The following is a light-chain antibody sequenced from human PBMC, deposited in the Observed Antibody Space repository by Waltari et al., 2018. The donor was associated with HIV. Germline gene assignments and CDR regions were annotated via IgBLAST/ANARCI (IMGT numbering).Light chain of an antibody. CDR1: SNDIGPYNY. J-gene: IGLJ6*01. Sequence: QSALTQPPAASGSPGQSVTISCTGTSNDIGPYNYVPWYQHHPNKAPRLLIYEVNKRPSGVPGRFSGSKSGNTASLTVSGLQAEDEADYYCSSYAGSGNLLLFGGGTKVTVL. CDR2: EVN. CDR3: SSYAGSGNLLL. V-gene: IGLV2-8*01.